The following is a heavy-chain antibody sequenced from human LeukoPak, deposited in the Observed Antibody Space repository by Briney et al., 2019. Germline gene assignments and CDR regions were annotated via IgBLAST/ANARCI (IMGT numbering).Heavy chain of an antibody. V-gene: IGHV3-7*01. Sequence: PGGSLRLSCAASGSTFSAYWMGWVRLTPGKGLEWVANIKRDGDEKYSVDSVKGRFTIFRDNAKNSLYLQMNSLKAEDTAVYYCARIIHVDYTPLYYFDHWGQGTLVTVSS. J-gene: IGHJ4*02. CDR1: GSTFSAYW. D-gene: IGHD3-16*01. CDR2: IKRDGDEK. CDR3: ARIIHVDYTPLYYFDH.